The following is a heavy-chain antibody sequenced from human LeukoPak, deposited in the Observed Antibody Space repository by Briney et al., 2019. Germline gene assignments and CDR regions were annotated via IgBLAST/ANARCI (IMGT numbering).Heavy chain of an antibody. Sequence: TSETLSLTCAVSGYSISSGYYWGRIRQPPGKGLEWIGSIYHSGSTYYNPSLKSRVTISVDTSKNQFSLKLSSVNDGDTAVYYSARYLQTTYVGATLDYWGPGTLVTVSS. CDR1: GYSISSGYY. D-gene: IGHD1-26*01. CDR2: IYHSGST. CDR3: ARYLQTTYVGATLDY. J-gene: IGHJ4*02. V-gene: IGHV4-38-2*01.